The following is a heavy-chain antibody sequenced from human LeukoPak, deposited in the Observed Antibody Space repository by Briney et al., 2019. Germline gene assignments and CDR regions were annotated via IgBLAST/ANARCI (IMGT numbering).Heavy chain of an antibody. J-gene: IGHJ6*03. V-gene: IGHV1-58*02. CDR2: IVVGSGNT. CDR3: AADSGRYSRLYYYYMDV. CDR1: RFTFTSSA. Sequence: SVKVSCKASRFTFTSSAMQWVRQARGQRLEWIGWIVVGSGNTNYAQKFQERVTITRDMSTSTAYMELSSLRSEDTAVYYCAADSGRYSRLYYYYMDVWGKGTTVTVSS. D-gene: IGHD6-13*01.